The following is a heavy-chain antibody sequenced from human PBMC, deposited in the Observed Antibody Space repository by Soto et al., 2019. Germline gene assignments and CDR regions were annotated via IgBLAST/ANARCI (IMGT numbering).Heavy chain of an antibody. V-gene: IGHV3-33*01. Sequence: QVQLVESGGGVVQPGRSLRLSCAASGFTFSSYGMHWVRQAPGKGLEWVAVIWYDGSNKYYADSVKGRLTISRDNSKNTQYLQTNSLRAEDTAVYYCARWHYYYYSGMDVWGQGTTVTVSS. J-gene: IGHJ6*02. CDR2: IWYDGSNK. CDR3: ARWHYYYYSGMDV. CDR1: GFTFSSYG.